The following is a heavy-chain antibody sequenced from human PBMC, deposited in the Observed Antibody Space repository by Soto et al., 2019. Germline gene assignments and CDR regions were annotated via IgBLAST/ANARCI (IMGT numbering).Heavy chain of an antibody. D-gene: IGHD7-27*01. CDR3: ARDQSGAYDF. J-gene: IGHJ3*01. V-gene: IGHV4-4*07. CDR2: ISATGTT. Sequence: QVQLQESGPGLLEPSETLSLTCTVSGDSMSSYYWSWIRQSAEKGLEWIWRISATGTTSYIPSLKSRITLSVDTSKNQFSLTLKFVTAADTAVYFCARDQSGAYDFWGQGTVVTVS. CDR1: GDSMSSYY.